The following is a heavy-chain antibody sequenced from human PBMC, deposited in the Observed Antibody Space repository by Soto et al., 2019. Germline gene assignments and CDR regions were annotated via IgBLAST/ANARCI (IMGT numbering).Heavy chain of an antibody. CDR3: ARGEFAQEPRGIAAAGHRQNYYYYYGMDV. CDR2: INPSGGST. V-gene: IGHV1-46*01. D-gene: IGHD6-13*01. CDR1: GYTFTSYY. Sequence: ASVKVSCKASGYTFTSYYMHWVRQAPGQGLEWMGIINPSGGSTSYAQKFQGRVTMTRDTSTSTVYMELSSLRSEDTAVYYCARGEFAQEPRGIAAAGHRQNYYYYYGMDVWGQGTTVTVSS. J-gene: IGHJ6*02.